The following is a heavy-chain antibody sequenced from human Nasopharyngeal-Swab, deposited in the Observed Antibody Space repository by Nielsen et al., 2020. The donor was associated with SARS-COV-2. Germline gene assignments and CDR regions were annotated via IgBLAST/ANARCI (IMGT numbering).Heavy chain of an antibody. D-gene: IGHD2-8*02. J-gene: IGHJ4*02. V-gene: IGHV1-8*01. CDR2: MNPNSGNT. CDR1: GYTFTSYD. Sequence: ASVKVSCKASGYTFTSYDINWVRQATGQGLEWMGWMNPNSGNTGYAQKFQGRVTMTRDTSITTAYMELSSLRSEDTAVYYCVRRRYCSAASCDRHSGVGLFDYWGQGTLVTVSS. CDR3: VRRRYCSAASCDRHSGVGLFDY.